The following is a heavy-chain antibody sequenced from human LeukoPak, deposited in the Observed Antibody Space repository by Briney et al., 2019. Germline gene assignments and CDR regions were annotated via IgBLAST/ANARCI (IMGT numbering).Heavy chain of an antibody. CDR2: IGGSGDKT. V-gene: IGHV3-23*01. J-gene: IGHJ4*02. CDR1: GFTFNRNA. CDR3: VRRGDASSGWGDHDF. Sequence: PGGSLRLSCAASGFTFNRNAISWVRQAPGKGLEWVSTIGGSGDKTFYADSVKGRFTISRDNSKNMVHLQMNSLTGEHTALYYCVRRGDASSGWGDHDFWGQGALVTVSS. D-gene: IGHD6-19*01.